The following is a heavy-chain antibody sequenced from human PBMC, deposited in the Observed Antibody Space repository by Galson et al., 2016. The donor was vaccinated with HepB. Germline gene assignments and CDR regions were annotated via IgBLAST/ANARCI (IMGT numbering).Heavy chain of an antibody. V-gene: IGHV3-21*01. Sequence: SLRLSCAASGFSFSNYNMNWVRQAPGKGLEWVSSISGSSSYIYYADSVKGRFTISRDNAKNSLSLQVNSLRAEDTAVYYCARGRGWVQYSFGPLDNWGQGTLVTVSS. CDR2: ISGSSSYI. J-gene: IGHJ4*02. D-gene: IGHD5-18*01. CDR3: ARGRGWVQYSFGPLDN. CDR1: GFSFSNYN.